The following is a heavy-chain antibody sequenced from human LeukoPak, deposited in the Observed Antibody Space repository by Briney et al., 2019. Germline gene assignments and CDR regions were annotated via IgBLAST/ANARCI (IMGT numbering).Heavy chain of an antibody. CDR1: GFTFSSYS. CDR2: ISYSSTTI. V-gene: IGHV3-48*02. CDR3: ARDRSSGYYGSFDL. D-gene: IGHD3-22*01. J-gene: IGHJ2*01. Sequence: GGSLRLSCAASGFTFSSYSMNWVRQAPGKGLEWVSYISYSSTTIYYADSVKGRFTISRDNAKNSLYLQMSSLRDEDTAVYYCARDRSSGYYGSFDLWGRGTLVTLSS.